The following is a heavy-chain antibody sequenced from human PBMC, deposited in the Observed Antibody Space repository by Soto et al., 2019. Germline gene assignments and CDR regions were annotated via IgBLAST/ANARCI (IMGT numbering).Heavy chain of an antibody. CDR3: ASGPGTSYFDY. Sequence: QVPLVESGGGVVQPGRSLRLSCAASGFTFSSYGMHWARQAPGKGLEWVAVIWSGGSNENYADSVKGRFTISRYNSKNLLYLQMNSLIAEDTAVYYCASGPGTSYFDYWGQGSLVTVSS. D-gene: IGHD2-2*01. J-gene: IGHJ4*02. CDR1: GFTFSSYG. CDR2: IWSGGSNE. V-gene: IGHV3-33*01.